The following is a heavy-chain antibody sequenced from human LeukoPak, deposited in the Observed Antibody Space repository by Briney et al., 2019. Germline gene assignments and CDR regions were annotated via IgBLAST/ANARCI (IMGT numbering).Heavy chain of an antibody. CDR3: AISNYDILTGYPTSFDY. V-gene: IGHV4-59*01. Sequence: SETLSLTCTVSGGSISSYYWSWIRQPPGKVLEWIGYIYYSGSTNYNPSLKSRVTISVDTSKNQFSLKLSSVTAADTAVYYCAISNYDILTGYPTSFDYWGQGTLVTVSS. D-gene: IGHD3-9*01. CDR2: IYYSGST. CDR1: GGSISSYY. J-gene: IGHJ4*02.